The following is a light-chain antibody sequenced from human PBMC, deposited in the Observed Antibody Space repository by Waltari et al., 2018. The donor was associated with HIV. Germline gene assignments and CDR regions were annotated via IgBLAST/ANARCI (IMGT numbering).Light chain of an antibody. V-gene: IGLV2-23*02. CDR1: TRDVGTYYF. CDR3: CSFAASSTLL. J-gene: IGLJ2*01. CDR2: EVS. Sequence: QSALTQPASLSGPPGQSLPIPCTGTTRDVGTYYFVSCYQPHTGKAPKLIIVEVSERPSGGFVRFAGSKSGNTASLTISGIQSDDEADYYCCSFAASSTLLFGGGTRLTVL.